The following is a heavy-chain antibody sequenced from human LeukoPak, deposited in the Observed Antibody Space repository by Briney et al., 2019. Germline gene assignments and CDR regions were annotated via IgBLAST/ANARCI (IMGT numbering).Heavy chain of an antibody. V-gene: IGHV4-61*02. Sequence: SETLSLTCTVSGGSISSGSYYWGWIRQPAGKGLEWIGRSYTSGSTNYNPSLKSRVTMSVDTSKNQISLKLSSVTAADTAVYYCARVEAEFNYARSGNYYYYYMDVWGKGTTVTISS. D-gene: IGHD2-2*01. CDR1: GGSISSGSYY. J-gene: IGHJ6*03. CDR2: SYTSGST. CDR3: ARVEAEFNYARSGNYYYYYMDV.